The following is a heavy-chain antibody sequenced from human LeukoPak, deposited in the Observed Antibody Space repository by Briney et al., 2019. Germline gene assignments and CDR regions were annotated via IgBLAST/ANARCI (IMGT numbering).Heavy chain of an antibody. CDR3: ARSLVVAGTPLFNS. CDR2: INPNSGGT. D-gene: IGHD2-15*01. CDR1: GYTFTVYY. J-gene: IGHJ4*02. V-gene: IGHV1-2*02. Sequence: ASVNVSCKASGYTFTVYYMHWVRQAPGQGLEWMGWINPNSGGTNYAQKFQGRVTMTRDTSISTAYMELSRLRSDDTAVYYCARSLVVAGTPLFNSWGQGTLVTVSS.